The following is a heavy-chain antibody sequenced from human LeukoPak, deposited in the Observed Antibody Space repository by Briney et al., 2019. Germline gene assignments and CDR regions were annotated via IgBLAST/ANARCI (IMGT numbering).Heavy chain of an antibody. CDR1: GGSISSGGYS. CDR3: AREGDQTGEFDY. V-gene: IGHV4-30-2*01. CDR2: IYHSGST. D-gene: IGHD3-16*01. J-gene: IGHJ4*02. Sequence: PSETLSLTCAVSGGSISSGGYSWSWIRQPPGKGLEWIGYIYHSGSTYYNPSLKSRVTISVDRSKNQFSLKLSFVTAADTAVYYCAREGDQTGEFDYWGQGTLVTVSS.